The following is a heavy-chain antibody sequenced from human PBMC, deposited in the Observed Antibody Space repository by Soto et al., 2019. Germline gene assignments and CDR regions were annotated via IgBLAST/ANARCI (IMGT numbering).Heavy chain of an antibody. CDR2: ITSDTKTI. CDR1: GFRFSIYS. J-gene: IGHJ4*02. D-gene: IGHD6-19*01. CDR3: ARSVEGHFDY. Sequence: EVRLVESGGALVQRGGSLTLSCAASGFRFSIYSMNWVRQAPGKGLEWSAYITSDTKTIKYAESVKGRFTISRDSAKNSVYLQMNNLSDEDTAVYYCARSVEGHFDYWGQGTVVTVSS. V-gene: IGHV3-48*02.